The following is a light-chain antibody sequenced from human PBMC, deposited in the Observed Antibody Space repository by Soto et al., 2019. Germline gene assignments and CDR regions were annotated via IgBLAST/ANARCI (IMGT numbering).Light chain of an antibody. Sequence: DTQMTQPPSSVSASVGDRVTIPCRASQGITNRLAWYQQKPGKAPKLLIYEASSLQSGVPSRISGSGSGTDFTLTISSLQPEDFATYYCQQANSFPITFGQGTRLDIK. CDR1: QGITNR. J-gene: IGKJ5*01. CDR3: QQANSFPIT. CDR2: EAS. V-gene: IGKV1D-12*01.